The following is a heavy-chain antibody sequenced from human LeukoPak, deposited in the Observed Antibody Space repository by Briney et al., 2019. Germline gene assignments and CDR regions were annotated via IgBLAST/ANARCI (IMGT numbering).Heavy chain of an antibody. CDR1: GFTFSSYA. D-gene: IGHD1-26*01. CDR2: ISYDGNIK. J-gene: IGHJ3*02. V-gene: IGHV3-30*04. Sequence: GRSLRLSCAASGFTFSSYAMHWVRQAPGKGLEWVALISYDGNIKYYTDSVKGRFTISRDNPKNTLYLQMNSLRAEDTAVYYCARDYLMGGTTGKAFDIWGQGTMVTISS. CDR3: ARDYLMGGTTGKAFDI.